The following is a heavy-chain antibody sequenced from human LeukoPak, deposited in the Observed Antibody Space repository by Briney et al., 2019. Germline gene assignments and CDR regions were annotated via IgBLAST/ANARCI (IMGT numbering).Heavy chain of an antibody. D-gene: IGHD1-26*01. J-gene: IGHJ4*02. Sequence: GGSLRLSCAASGFTLSSYAMSWVRQAPGKGLEWVSAISGSGGSTYYADSVKGRFTISRDNSKNTLYLQMNSLRAEDTAVYYCAKDDRGTTTPYYFDYWGQGTLVTVSS. V-gene: IGHV3-23*01. CDR2: ISGSGGST. CDR1: GFTLSSYA. CDR3: AKDDRGTTTPYYFDY.